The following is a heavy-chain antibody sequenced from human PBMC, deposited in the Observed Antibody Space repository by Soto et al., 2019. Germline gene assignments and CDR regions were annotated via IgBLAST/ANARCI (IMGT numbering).Heavy chain of an antibody. CDR1: GYTFTSYA. J-gene: IGHJ4*02. D-gene: IGHD6-19*01. V-gene: IGHV1-3*01. Sequence: QVQLVQSGAEVKKPGASVKVSCKASGYTFTSYAMHWVRQAPGQRLEWMGWINAGNGNTKYSQKFQGRVTITRDTSASTAYMELSSLRSEDTAVYYCARDIGSGWWGPFGYWGQGTLVTVSS. CDR3: ARDIGSGWWGPFGY. CDR2: INAGNGNT.